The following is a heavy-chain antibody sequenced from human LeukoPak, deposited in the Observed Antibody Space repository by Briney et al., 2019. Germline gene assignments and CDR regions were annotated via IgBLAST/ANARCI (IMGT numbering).Heavy chain of an antibody. CDR1: GFTFSNAW. V-gene: IGHV3-15*01. CDR3: TTDPPTYYDFWSGPTLFDY. Sequence: GGSLRLSCAASGFTFSNAWMSWVRQAPGKGLEWVGRIKSKTDGGTTDYAAPVKGRFTISRDDSKNTLYLQMNSLKTEDTAVYYCTTDPPTYYDFWSGPTLFDYWGQGTLATVSS. J-gene: IGHJ4*02. CDR2: IKSKTDGGTT. D-gene: IGHD3-3*01.